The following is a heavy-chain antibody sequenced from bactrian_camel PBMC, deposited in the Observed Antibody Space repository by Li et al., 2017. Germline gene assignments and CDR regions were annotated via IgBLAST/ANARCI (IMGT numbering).Heavy chain of an antibody. CDR3: AASDGGYCDTFSRGGWGY. V-gene: IGHV3S13*01. D-gene: IGHD2*01. Sequence: VQLVESGGGSVQAGGSLRLSCDVSGYMYSSICLGWFRQAPGKEREAVATVYLYGGKTYYSESVKGRFTISHENAQHISYLQMDSLNPEDTGVYFCAASDGGYCDTFSRGGWGYWGQGTQVTVS. CDR2: VYLYGGKT. CDR1: GYMYSSIC. J-gene: IGHJ4*01.